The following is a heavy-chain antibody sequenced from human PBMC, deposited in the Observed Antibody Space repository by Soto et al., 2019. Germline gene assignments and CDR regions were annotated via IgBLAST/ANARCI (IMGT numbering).Heavy chain of an antibody. D-gene: IGHD6-19*01. V-gene: IGHV3-48*02. CDR1: GFTFSSYS. Sequence: PGGSLRLSCAASGFTFSSYSMNWVRQAPGKGLEWVSYISSSSSTIYYADSVKGRFTISRDNAKNSLYLQMNSLRDEDTAVYYCARGAPIAVAGKNWFDPWGQGTLVTVSS. CDR2: ISSSSSTI. CDR3: ARGAPIAVAGKNWFDP. J-gene: IGHJ5*02.